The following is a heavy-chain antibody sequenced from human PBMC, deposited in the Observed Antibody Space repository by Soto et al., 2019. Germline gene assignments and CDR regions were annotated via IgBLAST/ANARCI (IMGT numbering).Heavy chain of an antibody. J-gene: IGHJ6*03. Sequence: ASVNVSCKASGYTFTGYYMHWVRQAPGQGLEWMGWINPNSGGTNYAQKFQGWVTMTRDTSISTAYMELSRLRSDDTAVYYCARGRGCSSTSCFGLSYYYMDVWGKGTTVTVSS. CDR2: INPNSGGT. CDR3: ARGRGCSSTSCFGLSYYYMDV. CDR1: GYTFTGYY. D-gene: IGHD2-2*01. V-gene: IGHV1-2*04.